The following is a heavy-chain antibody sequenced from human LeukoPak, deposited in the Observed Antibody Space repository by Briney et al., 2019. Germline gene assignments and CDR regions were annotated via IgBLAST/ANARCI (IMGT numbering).Heavy chain of an antibody. D-gene: IGHD7-27*01. CDR1: GFTFSDYY. CDR2: ISGSGGST. Sequence: PGGSLRLSCAASGFTFSDYYMSWIRQAPGKGLEWVSAISGSGGSTYYADSVKGRFTISRDNSKNTLYLQMTSLRAEDTALYYCAKDSPRLGRSFDAFDIWGQGTMVTVSS. V-gene: IGHV3-23*01. CDR3: AKDSPRLGRSFDAFDI. J-gene: IGHJ3*02.